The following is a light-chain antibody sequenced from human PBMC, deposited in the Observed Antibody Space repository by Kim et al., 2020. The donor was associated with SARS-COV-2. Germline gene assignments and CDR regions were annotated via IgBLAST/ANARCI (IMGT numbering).Light chain of an antibody. Sequence: LSPGERVILSCRASQSVADNRLAWFKQEPGQAPRLLIYGTSSRATGIPDRFSGSGSGTDFTLTISRLEPEDSAVYYCQQYDRPPYTFGQGTKLEI. CDR2: GTS. V-gene: IGKV3-20*01. J-gene: IGKJ2*01. CDR3: QQYDRPPYT. CDR1: QSVADNR.